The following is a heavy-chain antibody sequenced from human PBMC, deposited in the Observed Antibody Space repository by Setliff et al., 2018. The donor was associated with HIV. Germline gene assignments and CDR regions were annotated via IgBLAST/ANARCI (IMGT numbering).Heavy chain of an antibody. D-gene: IGHD5-18*01. V-gene: IGHV3-74*01. J-gene: IGHJ4*02. CDR2: INSDGSST. CDR3: ARGLDTAMVRHYFDH. Sequence: PGGSLRLSCAASGFIFSSYWMHWVRQAPGKGLVWVSRINSDGSSTSYADSVKGRFTISRDNAKKSLFLQMNSLRVEDTAVYFCARGLDTAMVRHYFDHWGQGALVTVSS. CDR1: GFIFSSYW.